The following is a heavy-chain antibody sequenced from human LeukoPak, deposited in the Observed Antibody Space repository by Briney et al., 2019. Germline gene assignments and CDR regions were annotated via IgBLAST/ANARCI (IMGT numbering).Heavy chain of an antibody. CDR2: IYYSGST. D-gene: IGHD4-23*01. V-gene: IGHV4-59*01. CDR1: GGSISSYY. CDR3: AGGSPGGTTVVIWGGYYYYYGMDV. J-gene: IGHJ6*02. Sequence: SETLSLTCTVSGGSISSYYWSWIRQPPGKGMEWIGYIYYSGSTNYNPSLKSRVTISVDTSKNQFSLKLSSVTAADTAVYYCAGGSPGGTTVVIWGGYYYYYGMDVWGQGTTVTVFS.